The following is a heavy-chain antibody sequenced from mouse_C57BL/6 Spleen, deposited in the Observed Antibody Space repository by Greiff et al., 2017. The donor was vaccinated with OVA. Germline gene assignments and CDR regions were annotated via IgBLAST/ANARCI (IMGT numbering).Heavy chain of an antibody. J-gene: IGHJ2*01. CDR1: GYTFTSYW. D-gene: IGHD1-1*01. Sequence: QVQLQQPGAELVKPGASVKLSCKASGYTFTSYWMQWVKQRPGQGLEWIGEIDPSDSYTNYNQKFKGKATLTVDKSSSTAYMQLSSLTSEDSAVYYCARGGTVVADFDYWGQGTTLTVSS. CDR2: IDPSDSYT. CDR3: ARGGTVVADFDY. V-gene: IGHV1-50*01.